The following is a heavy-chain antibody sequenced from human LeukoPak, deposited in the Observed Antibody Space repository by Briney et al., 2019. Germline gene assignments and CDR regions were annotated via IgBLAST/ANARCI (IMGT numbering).Heavy chain of an antibody. D-gene: IGHD2-15*01. Sequence: ASVKVSCKASGYTFTSYDINWVRQATGQGLEWMGWMNPNSGNTGYAQKFQGRVTMTRNTSISTAYMELSSLRSEDTAVYYCARVCSGGSCHSNWFDPWGQGTLVTVSS. CDR3: ARVCSGGSCHSNWFDP. J-gene: IGHJ5*02. CDR2: MNPNSGNT. V-gene: IGHV1-8*01. CDR1: GYTFTSYD.